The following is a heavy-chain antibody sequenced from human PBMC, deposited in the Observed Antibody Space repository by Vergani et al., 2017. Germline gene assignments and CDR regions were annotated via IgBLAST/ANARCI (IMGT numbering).Heavy chain of an antibody. D-gene: IGHD2-21*02. CDR2: IIPIFGTA. Sequence: QVQLVQSGAEVKKPGSSVKVSCKASGGTFSSYAISWVRQAPGQGLEWMGGIIPIFGTANYAQKFQGRVTITADESTSTAYMEPSSLRSEDTAVYYCAKGGCGGDCYLRHDYYYYYMDVWGKGTTVTVSS. V-gene: IGHV1-69*01. J-gene: IGHJ6*03. CDR1: GGTFSSYA. CDR3: AKGGCGGDCYLRHDYYYYYMDV.